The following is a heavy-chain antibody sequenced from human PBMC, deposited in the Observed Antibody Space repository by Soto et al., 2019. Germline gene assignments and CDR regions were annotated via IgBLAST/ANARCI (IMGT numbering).Heavy chain of an antibody. CDR2: IYHSGRT. Sequence: QVQLQESGPGLVKPSGTLSLTCAVSSGSISSAHWWNWVRQPPGKGLEWIGEIYHSGRTNYNPSLKIRVTVSVDKSMNQFSLKLTSVTAADTAVYYCATNSYYSLGVWGQGTTVTVSS. J-gene: IGHJ6*02. CDR3: ATNSYYSLGV. V-gene: IGHV4-4*02. CDR1: SGSISSAHW.